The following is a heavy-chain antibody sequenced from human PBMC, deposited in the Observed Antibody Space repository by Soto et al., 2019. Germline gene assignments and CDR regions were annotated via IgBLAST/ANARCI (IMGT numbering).Heavy chain of an antibody. J-gene: IGHJ6*02. CDR1: GGSFSGYY. V-gene: IGHV4-34*01. CDR3: ARGDIVVVVAATSADYYYGMDV. Sequence: QVQLQQWGAGLLKPSETLSLTCAVYGGSFSGYYWSWIRQPPGKGLEWIGEMNHSGSTNYNPSLKRRVTISVDTSKNQFSLKLSSVTAADTAVYYCARGDIVVVVAATSADYYYGMDVWGQGTTVTVSS. CDR2: MNHSGST. D-gene: IGHD2-15*01.